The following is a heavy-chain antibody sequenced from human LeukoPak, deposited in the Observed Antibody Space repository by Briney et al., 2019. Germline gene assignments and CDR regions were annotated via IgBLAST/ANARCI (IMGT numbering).Heavy chain of an antibody. D-gene: IGHD5-24*01. CDR1: GYIFTSYS. J-gene: IGHJ4*02. V-gene: IGHV1-18*01. CDR2: ISAYNGDT. CDR3: ATYKNQPHTQFFDF. Sequence: ASVKVSCKASGYIFTSYSISWVRQAPGQGLEWMGWISAYNGDTNYVQKFQGRVTMTTDTSTSTAYMELKSLRSEDTAVYYCATYKNQPHTQFFDFWGQGALVTVSA.